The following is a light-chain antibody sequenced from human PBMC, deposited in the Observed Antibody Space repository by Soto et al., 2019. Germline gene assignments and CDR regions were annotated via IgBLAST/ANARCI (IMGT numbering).Light chain of an antibody. CDR3: QQYGSSLT. Sequence: ETVLTQSPASLSLSPGERATLSCRASQNIGTYLAWYQQKPGQAPRLLIYDASNRTTGIPARFSGSGSGTDFTLTISRLEPEDFAVYYCQQYGSSLTFGGGTKVDIK. CDR2: DAS. J-gene: IGKJ4*01. V-gene: IGKV3-11*01. CDR1: QNIGTY.